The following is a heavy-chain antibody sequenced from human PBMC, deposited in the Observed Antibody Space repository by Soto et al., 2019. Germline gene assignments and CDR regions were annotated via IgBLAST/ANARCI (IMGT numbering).Heavy chain of an antibody. CDR3: AKDKSPDGIWDIDH. V-gene: IGHV3-23*03. Sequence: PGGSLRLSCAASGFTFSRYTTSWVRQAPGKGLEWVAGISQTAGGRTFYTDSVKGRFTISRDDSRSTFYLQMNGLRVEDTAIYYCAKDKSPDGIWDIDHWGQGTPVTVSS. CDR1: GFTFSRYT. CDR2: ISQTAGGRT. D-gene: IGHD1-20*01. J-gene: IGHJ4*02.